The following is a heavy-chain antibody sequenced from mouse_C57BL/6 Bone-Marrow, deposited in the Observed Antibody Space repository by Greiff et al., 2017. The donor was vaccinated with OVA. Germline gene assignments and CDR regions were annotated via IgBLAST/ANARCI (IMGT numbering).Heavy chain of an antibody. J-gene: IGHJ2*01. D-gene: IGHD1-1*01. CDR1: GYTFTSYN. CDR3: AREKDYYGSKDFDY. CDR2: IYPGNGDT. Sequence: LQESGAELVRPGASVKMSCKASGYTFTSYNMHWVKQTPRQGLEWIGAIYPGNGDTSYNQKFKGKATLTVDKSSSTAYMQLSSLTSEDSAVYFCAREKDYYGSKDFDYWGQGTTLTVSS. V-gene: IGHV1-12*01.